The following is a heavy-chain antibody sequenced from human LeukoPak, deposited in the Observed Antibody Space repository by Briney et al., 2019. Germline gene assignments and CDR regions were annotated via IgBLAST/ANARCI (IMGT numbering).Heavy chain of an antibody. D-gene: IGHD5-24*01. CDR3: ARVCEPPGSRDGYNFDY. Sequence: SETLSLTCTVSGGYISSGGYYWSWIRQHPGKGLEWIGYIYYSGSTYYNPSLKSRVTISVDTSKNQFSLRLSSVTAADTAVYYCARVCEPPGSRDGYNFDYWGQGTLVTVSS. J-gene: IGHJ4*02. CDR2: IYYSGST. V-gene: IGHV4-31*03. CDR1: GGYISSGGYY.